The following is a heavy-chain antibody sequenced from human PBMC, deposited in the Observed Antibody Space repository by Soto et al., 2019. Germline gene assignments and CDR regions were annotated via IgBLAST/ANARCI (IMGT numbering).Heavy chain of an antibody. CDR3: ARITGRHLDY. J-gene: IGHJ4*02. V-gene: IGHV4-39*01. Sequence: SETLSLTCPVSSGSISVANVFWGWVRQPPVKGLEWIGDIDYSGTAYFSPSLATRVTFHVDTSKNQFSLTLYSVTAADTAVYYCARITGRHLDYWGQGILVTVSS. CDR2: IDYSGTA. D-gene: IGHD1-20*01. CDR1: SGSISVANVF.